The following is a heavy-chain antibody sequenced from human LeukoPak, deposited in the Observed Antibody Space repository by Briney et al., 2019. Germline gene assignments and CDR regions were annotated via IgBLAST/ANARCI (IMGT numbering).Heavy chain of an antibody. J-gene: IGHJ5*02. CDR2: ISGSGGST. CDR3: AKDVGIGYENNWFDP. D-gene: IGHD2-15*01. CDR1: GFTFSSYA. Sequence: GGSLRLSCAASGFTFSSYAMSWVRQAPGKGLEWVSAISGSGGSTYYADSVKGRFTISRDNAKNSLYLQMNSLRAEDTALYYCAKDVGIGYENNWFDPWGQGTLVTVSS. V-gene: IGHV3-23*01.